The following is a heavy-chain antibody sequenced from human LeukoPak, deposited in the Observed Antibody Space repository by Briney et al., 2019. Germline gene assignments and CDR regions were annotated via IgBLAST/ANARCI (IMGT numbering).Heavy chain of an antibody. CDR3: ARGTGYYYDSSGYEY. CDR2: ISAYNGNT. Sequence: ASVKVSCKASGYTFTSYGISWVRQASGQGLEWMGWISAYNGNTNYAQKLQGRVTMTTDTSTSTAYMELRSLRSDDTAVYYCARGTGYYYDSSGYEYWGQGTLVTVSS. D-gene: IGHD3-22*01. J-gene: IGHJ4*02. V-gene: IGHV1-18*01. CDR1: GYTFTSYG.